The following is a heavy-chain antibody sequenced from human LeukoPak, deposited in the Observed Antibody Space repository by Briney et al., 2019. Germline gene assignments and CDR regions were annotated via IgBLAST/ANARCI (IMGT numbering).Heavy chain of an antibody. CDR3: AKSPYYYGSSQFNF. Sequence: GGSLRLSCAASGFTFSSYAMSWVRQAPGKGLEWVSAISGSGGSTYYADSVKGRFTISRDISKNTLCLQMNSLRAEDTAVYYCAKSPYYYGSSQFNFWGQGTLVTVSS. V-gene: IGHV3-23*01. CDR1: GFTFSSYA. D-gene: IGHD3-22*01. J-gene: IGHJ4*02. CDR2: ISGSGGST.